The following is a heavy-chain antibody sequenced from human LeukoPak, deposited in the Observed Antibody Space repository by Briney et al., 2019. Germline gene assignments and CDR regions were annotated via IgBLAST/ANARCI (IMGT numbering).Heavy chain of an antibody. V-gene: IGHV1-69*06. CDR3: ARDPPSGARNDGRLYDY. D-gene: IGHD1-1*01. CDR2: IIPIFGTA. Sequence: GASVKVSCKASGYTFTSYGVSWVRQAPGQGLEWMGGIIPIFGTANYAQKFQGRVTITADKSTSTAYMELSSLRSEDTAVYYCARDPPSGARNDGRLYDYWGQGTLVTVSS. CDR1: GYTFTSYG. J-gene: IGHJ4*02.